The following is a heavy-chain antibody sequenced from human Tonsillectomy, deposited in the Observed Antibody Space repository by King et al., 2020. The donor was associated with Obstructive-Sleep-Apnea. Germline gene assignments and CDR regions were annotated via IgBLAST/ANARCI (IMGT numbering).Heavy chain of an antibody. Sequence: VQLVESGGGLVKPGGSLRLSCAASGFTFSDYYMSWIRQAPGKGLEGVSYISSSSSYTNYSDPVKGRFTISRDNAKNSLYLQMNSLRAEDTAVYYCARAGVQLWATDYWGQGTLVTVSS. CDR1: GFTFSDYY. CDR2: ISSSSSYT. V-gene: IGHV3-11*06. D-gene: IGHD5-18*01. CDR3: ARAGVQLWATDY. J-gene: IGHJ4*02.